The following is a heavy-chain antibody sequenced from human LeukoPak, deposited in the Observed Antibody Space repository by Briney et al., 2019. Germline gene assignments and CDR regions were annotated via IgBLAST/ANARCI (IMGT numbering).Heavy chain of an antibody. CDR2: INHSGST. CDR3: ARGRYCSGGSCYFDY. V-gene: IGHV4-34*01. J-gene: IGHJ4*02. CDR1: GGSFSGYY. Sequence: PSETLSLTCAVYGGSFSGYYWSWIRQPPGKGLEWVGEINHSGSTNYNPSLKSRVTISVDTPKNQFSLKLSSVTAADTAVYYCARGRYCSGGSCYFDYWGQGTLVTVSS. D-gene: IGHD2-15*01.